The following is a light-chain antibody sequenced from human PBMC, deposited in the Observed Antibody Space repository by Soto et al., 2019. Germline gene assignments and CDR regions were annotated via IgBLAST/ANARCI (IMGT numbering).Light chain of an antibody. J-gene: IGLJ7*01. V-gene: IGLV2-23*01. CDR1: SSDVGSYNL. CDR2: EGS. Sequence: LTQPASVSGSPGQSITISCTGTSSDVGSYNLVSWYQQHPGKAPKLMIYEGSKRPSGVSNRFSGSKSGNTASLTISGLQAEDEADYYCCSYAGSSTHAVFGGGTQLTVL. CDR3: CSYAGSSTHAV.